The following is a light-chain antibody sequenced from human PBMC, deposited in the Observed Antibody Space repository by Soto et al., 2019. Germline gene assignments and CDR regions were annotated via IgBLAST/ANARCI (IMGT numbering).Light chain of an antibody. CDR2: GAS. CDR3: QQYDISLS. CDR1: QAVNTR. Sequence: EIVLTQSPSTLSSFPGDRVTLSCRASQAVNTRLAWYQHKPGQAPRLLIYGASSRATGIPDRFSGSGSGTDFTLTISRLEPEDFAVYYCQQYDISLSFGGGTKVDVK. V-gene: IGKV3-20*01. J-gene: IGKJ4*01.